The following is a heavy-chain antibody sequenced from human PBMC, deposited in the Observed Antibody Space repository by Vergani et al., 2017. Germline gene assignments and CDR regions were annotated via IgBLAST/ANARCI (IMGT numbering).Heavy chain of an antibody. V-gene: IGHV3-30*18. CDR3: AKDSYGSGSYLLGGMDV. CDR1: GFTFSSYG. D-gene: IGHD3-10*01. CDR2: ISYDGSNK. Sequence: QVQLVESGGGVVQPGRSLRLSCAASGFTFSSYGMHWVRQAPGKGLEWVAVISYDGSNKYYADSVKGRFTISRDNSKNTLYLQMNSLRAEDTAVYYCAKDSYGSGSYLLGGMDVWGQGTTVTGSS. J-gene: IGHJ6*02.